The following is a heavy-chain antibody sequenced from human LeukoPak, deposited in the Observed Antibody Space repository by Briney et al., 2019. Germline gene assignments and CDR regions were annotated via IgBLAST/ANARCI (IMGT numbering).Heavy chain of an antibody. CDR3: ARGVGYDFWSGPTRFDY. V-gene: IGHV1-18*01. J-gene: IGHJ4*02. D-gene: IGHD3-3*01. Sequence: GASVKVSCKASGYTFTSYGISWVRQAPGQGLEWMGCISAYNGNTNYAQKLQGRVTMTTDTSTSTAYMELRSLRSDDTAVYYCARGVGYDFWSGPTRFDYWGQGTLVTVSS. CDR1: GYTFTSYG. CDR2: ISAYNGNT.